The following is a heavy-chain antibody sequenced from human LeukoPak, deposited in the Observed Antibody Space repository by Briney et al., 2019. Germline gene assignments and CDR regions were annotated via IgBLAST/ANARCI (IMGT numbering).Heavy chain of an antibody. Sequence: GGSLRLSCAVSGFSFSSHAMNWVRQAPGKGLEWVSAISGSGSHTYYADSVRGRFTISRDNSKSTLYLQMNSLRAEDTAVYYCAKDVRGYNRPFDYWGQGTLVTVSS. CDR3: AKDVRGYNRPFDY. CDR1: GFSFSSHA. D-gene: IGHD3-10*02. CDR2: ISGSGSHT. J-gene: IGHJ4*02. V-gene: IGHV3-23*01.